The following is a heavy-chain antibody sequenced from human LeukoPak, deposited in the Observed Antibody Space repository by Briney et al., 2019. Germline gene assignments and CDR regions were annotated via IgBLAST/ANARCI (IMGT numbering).Heavy chain of an antibody. V-gene: IGHV3-43*02. CDR2: ISGDGGST. CDR1: GFTFDDYA. D-gene: IGHD5-24*01. Sequence: GGSLRLSCAASGFTFDDYAMHWVRQAPGKGLEWVSLISGDGGSTYYADSVKGRFTISRDNSKNSLYLQMNSLRTEDTALYYCAKDGRKMATIGRPTSCGQGTLVTVSS. CDR3: AKDGRKMATIGRPTS. J-gene: IGHJ5*02.